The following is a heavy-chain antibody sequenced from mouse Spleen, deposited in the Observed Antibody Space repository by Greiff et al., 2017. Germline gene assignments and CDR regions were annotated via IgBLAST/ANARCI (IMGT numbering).Heavy chain of an antibody. D-gene: IGHD3-1*01. CDR1: GFAFSSYD. V-gene: IGHV5-12-1*01. Sequence: EVQGVESGGGLVKPGGSLKLSCAASGFAFSSYDMSWVRQTPEKRLEWVAYISSGGGSTYYPDTVKGRFTISRDNAKNTLYLQMSSLKSEDTAMYYCARLGYDYAMDYWGQGTSVTVSS. J-gene: IGHJ4*01. CDR3: ARLGYDYAMDY. CDR2: ISSGGGST.